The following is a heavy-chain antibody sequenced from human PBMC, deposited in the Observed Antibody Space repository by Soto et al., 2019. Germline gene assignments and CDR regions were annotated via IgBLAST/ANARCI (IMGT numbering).Heavy chain of an antibody. V-gene: IGHV1-69*06. CDR1: GGTFTTYD. Sequence: QVQLAQSGAEVRKPGSSVKVSCKASGGTFTTYDISWVRQAPGQGLEWMGGIIPLFDATKYARKFQGRVTITADKSTGTAYMELSSLRSEDTAMYYCARDRSSSWYNGTFYFDSWGQGTLVTVSS. CDR3: ARDRSSSWYNGTFYFDS. CDR2: IIPLFDAT. J-gene: IGHJ4*02. D-gene: IGHD6-19*01.